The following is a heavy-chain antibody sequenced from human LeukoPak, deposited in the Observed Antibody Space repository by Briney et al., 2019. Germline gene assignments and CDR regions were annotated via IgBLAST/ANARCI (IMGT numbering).Heavy chain of an antibody. V-gene: IGHV4-39*01. CDR1: GGSISSSNQY. J-gene: IGHJ4*02. Sequence: SETLSLTCTVSGGSISSSNQYWGWIRQSPGKGLEWIGNFFYSGITYYNPSLKSRVTISVDTSKNQFSLNLRSVTAADTAVYYCARHLGTSTMDYWGQGTLVTVSS. CDR3: ARHLGTSTMDY. CDR2: FFYSGIT. D-gene: IGHD5/OR15-5a*01.